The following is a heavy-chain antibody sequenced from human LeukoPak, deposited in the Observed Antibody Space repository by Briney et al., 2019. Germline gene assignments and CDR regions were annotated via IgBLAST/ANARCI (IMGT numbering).Heavy chain of an antibody. Sequence: GGSLRLSCAASGFTFSLYTMNWVRQAPGKGLEWVSSISDSSSYIYYADSVKGRFTISRDNSKNTLYLQMGSLRAEDVAVYYCARLYDYVWGSFLDYWGQGTLVTVSS. CDR2: ISDSSSYI. CDR1: GFTFSLYT. CDR3: ARLYDYVWGSFLDY. V-gene: IGHV3-21*01. J-gene: IGHJ4*02. D-gene: IGHD3-16*01.